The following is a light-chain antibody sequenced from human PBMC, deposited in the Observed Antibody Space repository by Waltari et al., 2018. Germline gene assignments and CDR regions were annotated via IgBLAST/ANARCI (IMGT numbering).Light chain of an antibody. CDR1: SSNIGTGYD. CDR2: GNT. Sequence: QSVLTQPPSVSGAPGQRVTISCTGSSSNIGTGYDVQWYQQLPGSAPKLLMFGNTNGPSGVPDRFSGSKAGASASLAITGLQAEDEAVYYCHSYDIGLTAWVFGGGTKLTVL. CDR3: HSYDIGLTAWV. J-gene: IGLJ3*02. V-gene: IGLV1-40*01.